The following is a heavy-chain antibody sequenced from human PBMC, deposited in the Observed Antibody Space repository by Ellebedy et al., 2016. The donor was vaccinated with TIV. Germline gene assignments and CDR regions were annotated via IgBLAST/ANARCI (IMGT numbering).Heavy chain of an antibody. CDR3: AKFPYYYDSSGYSF. CDR2: INSDGSST. J-gene: IGHJ4*02. CDR1: GFTFSSDW. V-gene: IGHV3-74*01. D-gene: IGHD3-22*01. Sequence: GESLKISCAASGFTFSSDWRHWVRQAPGKGLVWVSRINSDGSSTSYADSVKGRFTISRDNAKNTLYLRMNSLTAEDTAVYYCAKFPYYYDSSGYSFWGQGTLVTVSS.